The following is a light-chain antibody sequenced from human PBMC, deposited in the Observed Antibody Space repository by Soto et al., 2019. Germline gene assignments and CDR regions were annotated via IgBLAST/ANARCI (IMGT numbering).Light chain of an antibody. V-gene: IGLV2-14*01. Sequence: QSALTQPASVSGSPGQSINISCTGANRDIGDWNYVSWYQQSPGKAPKLIIYEVNYPPSGVSYRFSGSKSCNTASLTISGLQAEDEDDYYCSSFSRDTTLFVLGAGNKVTVL. J-gene: IGLJ1*01. CDR3: SSFSRDTTLFV. CDR2: EVN. CDR1: NRDIGDWNY.